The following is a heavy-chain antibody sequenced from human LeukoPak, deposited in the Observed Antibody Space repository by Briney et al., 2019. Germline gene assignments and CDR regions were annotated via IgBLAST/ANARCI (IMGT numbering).Heavy chain of an antibody. CDR3: ARGGNYYDSSPLDY. CDR2: TYYSGST. V-gene: IGHV4-31*03. J-gene: IGHJ4*02. D-gene: IGHD3-22*01. Sequence: SETLSLTCTVSGGSISSGGYYWSWIRQHPGKGLEWIGYTYYSGSTYYNPSLKSRVTISVDTSKNQFSLKLSSVTAADTAVYYCARGGNYYDSSPLDYWGQGTLVTVSS. CDR1: GGSISSGGYY.